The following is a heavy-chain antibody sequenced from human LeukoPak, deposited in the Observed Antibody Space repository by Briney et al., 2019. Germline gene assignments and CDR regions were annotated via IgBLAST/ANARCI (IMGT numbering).Heavy chain of an antibody. CDR1: GFTFINAW. D-gene: IGHD4-11*01. CDR2: IKSKTDGGTT. CDR3: ANDYRGAFDY. V-gene: IGHV3-15*01. Sequence: GGSLRLSCAASGFTFINAWVSWVRQVPGKGLEWVGRIKSKTDGGTTDYAAPVKGRFTISRDDSKNTLYLQMNSLKTEDTAIYYCANDYRGAFDYWGQGTLVTVSS. J-gene: IGHJ4*02.